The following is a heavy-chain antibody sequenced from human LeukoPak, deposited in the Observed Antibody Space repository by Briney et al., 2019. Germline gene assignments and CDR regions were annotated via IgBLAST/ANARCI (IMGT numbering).Heavy chain of an antibody. CDR2: ISGSGAGT. Sequence: PGGSLRLSCAASGLTFSSYAVSWVRQAPGKGLEWVSGISGSGAGTYYADSVKGRFTICRDNSKNTLYLQMNSLRAEDTAVYYCATRMVGATTYFNYWGQGPLVTVSS. CDR3: ATRMVGATTYFNY. J-gene: IGHJ4*02. V-gene: IGHV3-23*01. D-gene: IGHD1-26*01. CDR1: GLTFSSYA.